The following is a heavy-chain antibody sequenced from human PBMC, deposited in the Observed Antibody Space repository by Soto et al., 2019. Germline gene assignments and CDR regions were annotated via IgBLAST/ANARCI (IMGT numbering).Heavy chain of an antibody. CDR1: GGSISSYY. V-gene: IGHV4-59*08. J-gene: IGHJ4*02. D-gene: IGHD3-10*01. CDR2: IYYSGST. CDR3: ARLEDPSGTDY. Sequence: KSSETLSLTCTVSGGSISSYYWSWIRQPPGKGLEWIGYIYYSGSTNYNPSLKSRVTISVDTSKNQFSLKLSSVTAADTAVYYCARLEDPSGTDYWGQGALVTVSS.